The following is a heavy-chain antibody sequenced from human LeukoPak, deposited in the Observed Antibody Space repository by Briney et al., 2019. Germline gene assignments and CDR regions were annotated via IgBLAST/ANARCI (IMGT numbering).Heavy chain of an antibody. Sequence: EASVKVSCKASGYTFTGYYMHWVRQAPGQGLEWMGWINPNSGGTNYAQKFQGRVTITRNTSISTAYMELGSLRSEDTAVYYCARGNLAGRNRDIVVVVAATPKLDYWGQGTLVTVSS. D-gene: IGHD2-15*01. J-gene: IGHJ4*02. CDR1: GYTFTGYY. CDR3: ARGNLAGRNRDIVVVVAATPKLDY. CDR2: INPNSGGT. V-gene: IGHV1-2*02.